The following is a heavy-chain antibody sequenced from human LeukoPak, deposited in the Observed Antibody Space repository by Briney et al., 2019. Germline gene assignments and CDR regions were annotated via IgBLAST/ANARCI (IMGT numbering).Heavy chain of an antibody. Sequence: SVKVSCKASGYTFTSYGISWVRQAPGQGLEWMGRIIPIPGIANYAQKFQGRVTITADKSTSTAYMELSSLRSEDTAVYYCARYNGGRFDPWGQGTLVTVSS. J-gene: IGHJ5*02. V-gene: IGHV1-69*04. CDR2: IIPIPGIA. CDR3: ARYNGGRFDP. CDR1: GYTFTSYG. D-gene: IGHD1-1*01.